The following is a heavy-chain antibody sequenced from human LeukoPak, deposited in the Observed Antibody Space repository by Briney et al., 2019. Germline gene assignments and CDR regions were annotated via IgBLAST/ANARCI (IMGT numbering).Heavy chain of an antibody. V-gene: IGHV3-30*04. J-gene: IGHJ6*02. CDR1: GFTFSSYA. Sequence: GRSLRLSCAASGFTFSSYAMHWVRQAPGKGLEWVAVISYDGSNKYYADSVKGRFTISRDNSKNTLYLQMNSLRAEDTAVYYCARVGRKYYDLWSGYYSDPHYYGMDVWGQGTTVTVSS. D-gene: IGHD3-3*01. CDR3: ARVGRKYYDLWSGYYSDPHYYGMDV. CDR2: ISYDGSNK.